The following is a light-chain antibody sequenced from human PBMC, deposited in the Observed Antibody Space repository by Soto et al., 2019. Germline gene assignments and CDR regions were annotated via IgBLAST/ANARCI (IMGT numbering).Light chain of an antibody. J-gene: IGLJ1*01. V-gene: IGLV2-23*02. CDR2: EVT. Sequence: QSALTQPASVSGSPGQSITISCTGSSSDVGTYNLVSWYQQHPGEAPKLMIYEVTKRPSGVSNRFSGSKSGNTASLTISWLQSEDEAAYYSCTYAGTSYVFGTGTKVPVL. CDR3: CTYAGTSYV. CDR1: SSDVGTYNL.